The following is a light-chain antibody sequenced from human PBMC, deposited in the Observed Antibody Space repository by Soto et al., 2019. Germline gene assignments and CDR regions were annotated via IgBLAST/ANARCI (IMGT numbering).Light chain of an antibody. CDR3: QQYNSWSRA. J-gene: IGKJ1*01. CDR2: GAS. V-gene: IGKV3-15*01. CDR1: QTVSSS. Sequence: DIEMTQSPATLSVSVGDRATLSCRASQTVSSSLAWYQQKPGKAPKLLIYGASTIASGIPSRFSGSGSGTEFTLTISSLQSEDFAVYYCQQYNSWSRAFGQGTKVDIK.